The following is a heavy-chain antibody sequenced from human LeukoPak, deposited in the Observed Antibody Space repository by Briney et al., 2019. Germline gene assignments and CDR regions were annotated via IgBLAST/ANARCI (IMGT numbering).Heavy chain of an antibody. J-gene: IGHJ5*02. CDR2: INPSGGST. Sequence: ASVKVSCKASGYTFTSYYMHWVRQAPGQGLEWMGIINPSGGSTSYAQKFQGRVTMTRDTSTSTVYMELSSLRSEDTAVYYCASTSIAAHGWFDPWGQGTLVTVSS. CDR1: GYTFTSYY. D-gene: IGHD6-6*01. CDR3: ASTSIAAHGWFDP. V-gene: IGHV1-46*01.